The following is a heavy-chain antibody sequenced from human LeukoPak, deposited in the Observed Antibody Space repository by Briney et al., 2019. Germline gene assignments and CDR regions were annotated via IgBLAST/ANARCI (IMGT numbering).Heavy chain of an antibody. J-gene: IGHJ4*02. D-gene: IGHD4-11*01. CDR3: AKGRIQSYMAPEY. V-gene: IGHV3-23*01. CDR1: GFTFNNYA. CDR2: ITGGGRT. Sequence: GGSLRLSCAASGFTFNNYAVMWVRQAQGQGLEWVSAITGGGRTYYADSVKGRFTISRDNSKNTLYLQMNSLRAEDTAIYYCAKGRIQSYMAPEYWGQGTLVTVSS.